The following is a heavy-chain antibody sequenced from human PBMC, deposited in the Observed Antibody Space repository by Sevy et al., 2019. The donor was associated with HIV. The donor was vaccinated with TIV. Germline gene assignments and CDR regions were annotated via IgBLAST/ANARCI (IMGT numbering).Heavy chain of an antibody. J-gene: IGHJ4*02. D-gene: IGHD3-10*01. V-gene: IGHV3-30-3*02. Sequence: GVSLRLSCAASGFIFSTSPMHWVRQAPGKGLECVVILSYDDSDENYADSVKGRFTISRDNSKNTLYLQMNSLRTEDTAVYYCAKDDLGSIDYWGQGTLVTVSS. CDR1: GFIFSTSP. CDR2: LSYDDSDE. CDR3: AKDDLGSIDY.